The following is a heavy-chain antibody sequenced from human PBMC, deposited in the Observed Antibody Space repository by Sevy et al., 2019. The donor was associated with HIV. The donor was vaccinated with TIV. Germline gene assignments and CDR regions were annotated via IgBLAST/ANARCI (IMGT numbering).Heavy chain of an antibody. CDR1: GFTFSSHY. CDR3: AREALYYYDSERHYDDAFDM. D-gene: IGHD3-22*01. CDR2: IKQDGSDK. Sequence: GGSLRLSCAASGFTFSSHYMSWVRQAPGKGLEWVANIKQDGSDKFYVESVKGRFTISRDNAKNSLYLQLSSLRAEDTAMYLCAREALYYYDSERHYDDAFDMWGPGTMVTVSS. J-gene: IGHJ3*02. V-gene: IGHV3-7*01.